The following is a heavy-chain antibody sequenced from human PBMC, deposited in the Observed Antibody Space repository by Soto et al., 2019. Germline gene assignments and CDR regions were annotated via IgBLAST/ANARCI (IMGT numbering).Heavy chain of an antibody. Sequence: HPGGSLRLSCAASGFTVSSFEMNWVRQAPGEGLEWLSYISSGGGIYYADSVKGRFTISRDNAKNSLYLQVNSLRADDTAVYYCARVPEFYYGCTGYYEYWGLGTLVTVSS. CDR2: ISSGGGI. CDR3: ARVPEFYYGCTGYYEY. J-gene: IGHJ4*02. D-gene: IGHD3-10*01. CDR1: GFTVSSFE. V-gene: IGHV3-48*03.